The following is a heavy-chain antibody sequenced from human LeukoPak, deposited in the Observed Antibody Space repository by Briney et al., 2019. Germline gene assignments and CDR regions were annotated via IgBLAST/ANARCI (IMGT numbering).Heavy chain of an antibody. CDR2: IYSGGSR. J-gene: IGHJ3*02. D-gene: IGHD3-16*01. V-gene: IGHV3-66*01. Sequence: GGSLRLSCAVSGFTVGNNYMSWVRQAPGKGLEWVSVIYSGGSRHYADSVKGRFTISRDNSKNTVFLQMNSLRAEDTAVYYCHQLGTFNIWAKGQWSPSL. CDR3: HQLGTFNI. CDR1: GFTVGNNY.